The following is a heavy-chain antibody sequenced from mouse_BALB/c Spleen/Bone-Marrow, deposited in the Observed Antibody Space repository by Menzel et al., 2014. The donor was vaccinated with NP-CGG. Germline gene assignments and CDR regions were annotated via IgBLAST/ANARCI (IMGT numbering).Heavy chain of an antibody. D-gene: IGHD2-2*01. CDR1: GFSLTNYG. J-gene: IGHJ4*01. Sequence: VKVVESGPGLVAPSQSLSIPCTVSGFSLTNYGVHWVRQPPGKGLEWLGVIWAGGSTNYNSALMSRLSISKDNSKSQVFLKMNSLQTDDTAMYFCARDREFGYDRTMDYWGQGTSVTVSS. CDR3: ARDREFGYDRTMDY. V-gene: IGHV2-9*02. CDR2: IWAGGST.